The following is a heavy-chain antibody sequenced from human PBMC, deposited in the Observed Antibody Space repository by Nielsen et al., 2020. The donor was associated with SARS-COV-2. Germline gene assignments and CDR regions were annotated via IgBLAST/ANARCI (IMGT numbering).Heavy chain of an antibody. J-gene: IGHJ3*02. D-gene: IGHD6-25*01. V-gene: IGHV3-30*03. CDR2: ISYDGSNK. Sequence: GGSLRLSCAASGFTFSSYGMHWVRQAPGKGLEWVAVISYDGSNKYYADSVKGRFTISRDNSKNTLYLQMNSLRAEDTAVYYCNAALIDAFDIWGQGTMVTVSS. CDR1: GFTFSSYG. CDR3: NAALIDAFDI.